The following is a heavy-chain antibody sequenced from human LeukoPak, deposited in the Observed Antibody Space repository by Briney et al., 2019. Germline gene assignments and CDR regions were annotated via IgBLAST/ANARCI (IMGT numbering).Heavy chain of an antibody. J-gene: IGHJ4*02. D-gene: IGHD4-17*01. CDR3: ARGTEAAKFMTTVTTQFDY. Sequence: ASVKVSCKASGYTFTSYYMHWVRQAPGQGLEWMGIINPSGGSTSYAQKFQGRVTMTRDTSTSTVYMELSSLRSEDTAVYYCARGTEAAKFMTTVTTQFDYWGQGTLVTVSS. CDR1: GYTFTSYY. V-gene: IGHV1-46*01. CDR2: INPSGGST.